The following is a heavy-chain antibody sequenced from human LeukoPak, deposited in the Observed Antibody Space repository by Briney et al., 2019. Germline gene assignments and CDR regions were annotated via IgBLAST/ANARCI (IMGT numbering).Heavy chain of an antibody. CDR3: ARDLKSWLVLGGGWFDP. J-gene: IGHJ5*02. CDR2: INAGNGNT. D-gene: IGHD6-19*01. Sequence: GASVKLSCKASGYTFTSYAMHWVRQAPGQRLEWMGWINAGNGNTKYSQKFQGRVTITRDTSASTAYMELSSLRSEDTAVYYCARDLKSWLVLGGGWFDPWGQGTLVTVSS. V-gene: IGHV1-3*01. CDR1: GYTFTSYA.